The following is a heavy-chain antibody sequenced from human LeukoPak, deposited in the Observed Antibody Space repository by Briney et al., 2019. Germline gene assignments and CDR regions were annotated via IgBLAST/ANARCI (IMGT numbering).Heavy chain of an antibody. J-gene: IGHJ4*02. CDR3: ARDTSSSPFMITFGGVIPDY. CDR1: GYTFTTHY. V-gene: IGHV1-2*02. Sequence: ASVKVSCKASGYTFTTHYMHWVRQAPGQGLEWMGWINPNSGGTNYAQKFQGRVTMTRDTSISTAYMELSRLRSDDTAVYYCARDTSSSPFMITFGGVIPDYWGQGTLVTVSS. D-gene: IGHD3-16*02. CDR2: INPNSGGT.